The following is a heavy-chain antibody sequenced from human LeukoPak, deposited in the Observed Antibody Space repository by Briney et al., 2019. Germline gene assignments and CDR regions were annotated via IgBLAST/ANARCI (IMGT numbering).Heavy chain of an antibody. D-gene: IGHD5-24*01. CDR1: GYSFTSYW. CDR2: IYPGDSDT. J-gene: IGHJ4*02. Sequence: GESLKISCKGSGYSFTSYWIGWVRQMPGKGLEWMGIIYPGDSDTIYSPSFQGQVTISADKSISTAYLQWSSLKASVTAMYYCARRIGMATTPFDYWGKGTLVTVSS. V-gene: IGHV5-51*01. CDR3: ARRIGMATTPFDY.